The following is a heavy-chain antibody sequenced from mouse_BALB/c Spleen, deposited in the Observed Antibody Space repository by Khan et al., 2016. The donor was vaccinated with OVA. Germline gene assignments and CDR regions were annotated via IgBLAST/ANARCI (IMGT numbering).Heavy chain of an antibody. D-gene: IGHD2-4*01. J-gene: IGHJ2*01. CDR1: GYSFTSYW. Sequence: QLKQSGTVLARPGASVKMSCKASGYSFTSYWMHWVKQRPGQGLEWIGAIYPGNSDTRYNQKFKGKAKLTAVTSATTAYMELSSLTNEDSAVYYCTRYYDSYYFDYWGQGTTLTVSS. CDR2: IYPGNSDT. CDR3: TRYYDSYYFDY. V-gene: IGHV1-5*01.